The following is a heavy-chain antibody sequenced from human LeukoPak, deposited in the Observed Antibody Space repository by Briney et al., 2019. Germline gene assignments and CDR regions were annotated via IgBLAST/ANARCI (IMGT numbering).Heavy chain of an antibody. Sequence: PSGTLSLTCAVSGGSISSSNWWSWVRQPPGKGLEWIGEVYHSGSTNYNPSLKSRVTISVDKSKNQFSLKLSSVTAADTAVYYCARAYGSGSSSLFDYWGQGTLVTVSS. CDR3: ARAYGSGSSSLFDY. CDR1: GGSISSSNW. V-gene: IGHV4-4*02. CDR2: VYHSGST. J-gene: IGHJ4*02. D-gene: IGHD3-10*01.